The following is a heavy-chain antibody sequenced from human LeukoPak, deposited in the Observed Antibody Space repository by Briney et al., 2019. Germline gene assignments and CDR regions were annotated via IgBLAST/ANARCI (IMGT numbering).Heavy chain of an antibody. CDR3: ARGLPGGLDP. Sequence: GGSLRLSCAASGFTFSTYDMHWVRQATGKGLEWDSSTGTSGDTYYLGSVKGRFTISRENAKSSLYLQMNSLRAGDTAVYYCARGLPGGLDPWGQGTLVTVSS. CDR2: TGTSGDT. V-gene: IGHV3-13*04. CDR1: GFTFSTYD. D-gene: IGHD4-11*01. J-gene: IGHJ5*02.